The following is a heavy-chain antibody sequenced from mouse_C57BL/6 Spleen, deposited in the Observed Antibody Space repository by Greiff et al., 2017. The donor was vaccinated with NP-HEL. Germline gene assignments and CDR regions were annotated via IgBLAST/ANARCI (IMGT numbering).Heavy chain of an antibody. D-gene: IGHD2-4*01. Sequence: VKLMESGPELVKPGASVKISCKASGYAFSSSWMNWVKQRPGKGLEWIGRIYPGDGDTNYNGKFKGKATLTADKSSSTAYMQLSSLTSEDSAVYFCASHYDYDGRDLFFAYWGQGTLVTVSA. J-gene: IGHJ3*01. V-gene: IGHV1-82*01. CDR3: ASHYDYDGRDLFFAY. CDR2: IYPGDGDT. CDR1: GYAFSSSW.